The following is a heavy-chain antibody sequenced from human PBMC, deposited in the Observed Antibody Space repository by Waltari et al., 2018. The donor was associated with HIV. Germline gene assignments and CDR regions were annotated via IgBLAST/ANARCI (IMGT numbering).Heavy chain of an antibody. J-gene: IGHJ4*02. CDR1: GFTVSSNY. D-gene: IGHD3-10*01. Sequence: EVQLMESGGGLIQPGGSLRLSCAASGFTVSSNYMSWVRQAPGKGLEWVSVIYSGGRTYYAESVKGRFTISRDNSKNTLYLQMNSLRAEDTAVYYCARGFLWFGEGHFDSWGQGTLVTVSS. CDR3: ARGFLWFGEGHFDS. V-gene: IGHV3-53*01. CDR2: IYSGGRT.